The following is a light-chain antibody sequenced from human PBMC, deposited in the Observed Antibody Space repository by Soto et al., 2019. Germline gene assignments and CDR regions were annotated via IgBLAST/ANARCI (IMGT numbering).Light chain of an antibody. CDR3: QQYGGSIT. CDR2: GAS. V-gene: IGKV3-20*01. Sequence: IVLTQSPGTLSLSPGEGATLFCRASQSVSSAYLAWYQQKPGQAPRLLIYGASSRATGIPDRFSGSGSVTDFTLTISRLEPEDFAVYYCQQYGGSITFGQGTRLEIE. J-gene: IGKJ5*01. CDR1: QSVSSAY.